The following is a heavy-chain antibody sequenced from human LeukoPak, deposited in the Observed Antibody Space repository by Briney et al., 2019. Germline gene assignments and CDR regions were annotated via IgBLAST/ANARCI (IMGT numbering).Heavy chain of an antibody. D-gene: IGHD3-22*01. CDR3: ARDGLWGIYYDSSRWFDP. CDR1: GGSISSGGYY. Sequence: PSETLSLTCTVSGGSISSGGYYWSWIRQHPGKGLEWIGYIYYSGSTYYNPSLKSRVTISVDTSKNQFSLKLSSVTAADTAVYYCARDGLWGIYYDSSRWFDPWGQGTLVTVSS. J-gene: IGHJ5*02. CDR2: IYYSGST. V-gene: IGHV4-31*03.